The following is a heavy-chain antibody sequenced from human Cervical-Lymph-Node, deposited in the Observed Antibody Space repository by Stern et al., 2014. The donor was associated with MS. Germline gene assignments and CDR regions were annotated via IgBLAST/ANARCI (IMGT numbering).Heavy chain of an antibody. CDR2: IWYDGSNK. J-gene: IGHJ5*02. Sequence: VQLVESGGGVVQPGRSLRLSCAASGFTFSSYGMHWVRQAPGKGLEWGAVIWYDGSNKYYADSVKGRFTISRDNSKNTLYLQMNSLRAEDTAVYYCASGYCSGGSCYPDRWFDPWGQGTLVTVSS. CDR3: ASGYCSGGSCYPDRWFDP. CDR1: GFTFSSYG. D-gene: IGHD2-15*01. V-gene: IGHV3-33*01.